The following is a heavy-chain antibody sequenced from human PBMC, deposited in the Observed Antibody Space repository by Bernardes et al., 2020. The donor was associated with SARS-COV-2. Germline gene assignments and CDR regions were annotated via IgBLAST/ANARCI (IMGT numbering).Heavy chain of an antibody. CDR3: AKDPFTWIQLSQNDAFDI. CDR1: GFTFSSYG. V-gene: IGHV3-30*18. CDR2: ISYDGSNK. J-gene: IGHJ3*02. Sequence: GGSLRLSCAASGFTFSSYGMHWVRQAPGKGLEWVAVISYDGSNKYYADSVKGRFTISRDNSKNTLYLQMNSLRAEDTAVYYCAKDPFTWIQLSQNDAFDIWGQGTMVTVSS. D-gene: IGHD5-18*01.